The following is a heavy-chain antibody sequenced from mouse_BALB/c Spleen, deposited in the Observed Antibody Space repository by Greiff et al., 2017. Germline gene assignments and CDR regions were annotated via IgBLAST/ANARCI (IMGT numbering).Heavy chain of an antibody. Sequence: QVQLQQSAAELARPGASVKMSCKASGYTFTSYTMHWVKQRPGQGLEWIGYINPSSGYTEYNQKFKDKTTLTADKSSSTAYMQLSSLTSEDSAVYYCARRDGNYHYYYAMDYWGQGTSVTVSS. D-gene: IGHD2-1*01. V-gene: IGHV1-4*02. J-gene: IGHJ4*01. CDR2: INPSSGYT. CDR1: GYTFTSYT. CDR3: ARRDGNYHYYYAMDY.